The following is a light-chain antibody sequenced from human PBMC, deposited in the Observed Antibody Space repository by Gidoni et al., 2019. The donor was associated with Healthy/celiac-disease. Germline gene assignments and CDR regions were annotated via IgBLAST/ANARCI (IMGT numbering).Light chain of an antibody. CDR2: WAS. V-gene: IGKV4-1*01. J-gene: IGKJ1*01. CDR1: QSVLYSSNNKNY. CDR3: QQYYSTPCT. Sequence: DIVMTQSPDSLAVSLGERATINCKSSQSVLYSSNNKNYLAWYQQKPGQPPKLLIYWASTRESGVPYRFSGSGSGTDFTLTISSLQAEDVAVYYCQQYYSTPCTFXQXTKVEIK.